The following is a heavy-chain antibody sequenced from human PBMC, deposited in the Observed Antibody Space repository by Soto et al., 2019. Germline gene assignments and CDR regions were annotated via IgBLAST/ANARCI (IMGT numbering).Heavy chain of an antibody. V-gene: IGHV3-13*01. CDR1: GVTFSSYD. Sequence: GGSLRLSSAASGVTFSSYDMHWVRQATGKGLEWVSAIGTAGDTYYPGSVKGRFTISRENAKNSLYLQMNSLRAGDTAVYYCARDRSGYCSGGSCYSGAFDIWGQGTMVTVSS. D-gene: IGHD2-15*01. J-gene: IGHJ3*02. CDR2: IGTAGDT. CDR3: ARDRSGYCSGGSCYSGAFDI.